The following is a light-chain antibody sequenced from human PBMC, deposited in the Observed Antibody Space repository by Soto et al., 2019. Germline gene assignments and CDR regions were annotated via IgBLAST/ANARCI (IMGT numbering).Light chain of an antibody. J-gene: IGKJ4*01. CDR3: QQYYSTPLT. Sequence: EIVLTQSPATLSLSPGERATLSCRASQSVATYLAWYQQKPGQAPKLLLYGSSNRATGIPARFSGSGSGTDFTLTISSLEPEDFAVYYCQQYYSTPLTFGGGTKVEIK. CDR2: GSS. CDR1: QSVATY. V-gene: IGKV3-11*01.